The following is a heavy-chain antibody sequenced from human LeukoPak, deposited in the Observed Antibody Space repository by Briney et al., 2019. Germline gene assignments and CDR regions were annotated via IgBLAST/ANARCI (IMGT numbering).Heavy chain of an antibody. CDR1: GGSISSYY. Sequence: SETLSLTCTVSGGSISSYYWSWIRQPPGKGLEWIGYIYYSGSTNYNPSLKSRVTISVDTSKNQFSLKLSSVTAADTAVYYCAISLAYCGGDCYPGAFDIWGQGTVVTVSS. J-gene: IGHJ3*02. D-gene: IGHD2-21*02. CDR3: AISLAYCGGDCYPGAFDI. CDR2: IYYSGST. V-gene: IGHV4-59*01.